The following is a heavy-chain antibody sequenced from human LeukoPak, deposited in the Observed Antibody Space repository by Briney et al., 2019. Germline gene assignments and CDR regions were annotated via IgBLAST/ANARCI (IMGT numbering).Heavy chain of an antibody. J-gene: IGHJ4*02. Sequence: PGGSLRLSCVDPGGPRINKKKHWVRQAPGKGLEWVALTSYDGSTKYYADSVKGRFTISKDNSRNTVYLHMNSLKVEDTATYYCAKPSDEHFDYWGQGTLVTVSS. CDR3: AKPSDEHFDY. CDR1: GGPRINKK. CDR2: TSYDGSTK. V-gene: IGHV3-30*04.